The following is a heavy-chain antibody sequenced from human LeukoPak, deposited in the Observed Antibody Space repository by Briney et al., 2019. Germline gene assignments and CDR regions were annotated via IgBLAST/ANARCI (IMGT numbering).Heavy chain of an antibody. CDR3: AKDIVLMVYAPTSFDY. CDR2: ISYDGSNK. J-gene: IGHJ4*02. V-gene: IGHV3-30*04. D-gene: IGHD2-8*01. CDR1: GFTFSSYA. Sequence: GGSLRLSCAASGFTFSSYAMHWVRQAPGKGLEWVAVISYDGSNKYYADSVKGRFTISRDNSKNTLYLQMNSLRAEDTAVYYCAKDIVLMVYAPTSFDYWGQGTLVTVSS.